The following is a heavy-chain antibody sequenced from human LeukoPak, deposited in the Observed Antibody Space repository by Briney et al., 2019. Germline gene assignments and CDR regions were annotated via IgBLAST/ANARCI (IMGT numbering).Heavy chain of an antibody. J-gene: IGHJ5*02. V-gene: IGHV1-69*13. CDR3: ASSGNYGDYAYNWFDP. CDR2: IIPIFGTA. Sequence: SVKVSCKASGYTFTSYAISWVRQAAGQGLEWIGGIIPIFGTANYAQKFQGRVTITADESTSTAYMELSSLRSEDTAVYYCASSGNYGDYAYNWFDPWGQGTLVTVSS. CDR1: GYTFTSYA. D-gene: IGHD4-17*01.